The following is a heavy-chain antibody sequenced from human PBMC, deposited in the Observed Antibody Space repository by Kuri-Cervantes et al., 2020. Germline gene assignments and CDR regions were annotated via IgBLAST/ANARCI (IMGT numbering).Heavy chain of an antibody. CDR1: GYSISSGYY. CDR2: IYHSGST. Sequence: SQTLSLTCAVSGYSISSGYYWGWIRQPPGKGLEWIGSIYHSGSTYYNPSLKSRVTISVDKSKNQFSLKLSSVTAADTAVYYCARGRGGVVPAANADYWGQGTLVTVSS. D-gene: IGHD2-2*01. J-gene: IGHJ4*02. CDR3: ARGRGGVVPAANADY. V-gene: IGHV4-38-2*01.